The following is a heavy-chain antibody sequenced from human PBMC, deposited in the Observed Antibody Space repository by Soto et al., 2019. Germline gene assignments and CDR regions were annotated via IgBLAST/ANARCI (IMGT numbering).Heavy chain of an antibody. Sequence: GEPLMISPKGSGYSFTCYWIAWARQMPGRGLEWMGIIYPGASDTKYSPSFQGQVTISADMSIITAYLQWCSLKASDSAIYYCASTRTFSLGFYYSAMDVWGQGTTLTVSS. V-gene: IGHV5-51*01. CDR2: IYPGASDT. J-gene: IGHJ6*02. CDR1: GYSFTCYW. D-gene: IGHD3-16*01. CDR3: ASTRTFSLGFYYSAMDV.